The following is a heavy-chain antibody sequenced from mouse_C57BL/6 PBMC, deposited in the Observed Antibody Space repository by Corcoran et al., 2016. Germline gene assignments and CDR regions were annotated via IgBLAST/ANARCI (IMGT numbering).Heavy chain of an antibody. CDR1: GYTFTDYY. D-gene: IGHD2-4*01. CDR2: INPNNGGT. CDR3: ARKDWYDYDDWFAY. J-gene: IGHJ3*01. V-gene: IGHV1-26*01. Sequence: EVQLQQSGPELVKPGASVKISCKASGYTFTDYYMNWVKQSHGKSLEWIGDINPNNGGTSYNQKFKGKATLTVDKSSSTAYMELRSLTSEDSAVYYCARKDWYDYDDWFAYWGQGTLVTVSA.